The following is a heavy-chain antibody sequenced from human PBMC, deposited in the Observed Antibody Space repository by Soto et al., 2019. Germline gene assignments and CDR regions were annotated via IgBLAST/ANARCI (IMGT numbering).Heavy chain of an antibody. Sequence: SETLSLTCTVSGDSIRGYSWSWIRQPAGQGLESLGRFFVTGRINYNPSLKSRVTMSLDTSTNQFSLRLTSVTAADTAVYFCARGLGRYFDLWGRGTLVTVSS. CDR1: GDSIRGYS. CDR2: FFVTGRI. D-gene: IGHD3-16*01. V-gene: IGHV4-4*07. J-gene: IGHJ2*01. CDR3: ARGLGRYFDL.